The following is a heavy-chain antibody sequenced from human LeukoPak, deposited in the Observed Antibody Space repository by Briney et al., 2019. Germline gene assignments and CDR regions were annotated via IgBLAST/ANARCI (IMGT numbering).Heavy chain of an antibody. CDR2: ISSSSSTI. D-gene: IGHD3-10*01. V-gene: IGHV3-48*01. CDR1: GFTFSSYS. CDR3: ASGSPPDY. J-gene: IGHJ4*02. Sequence: GGSLRLSCAASGFTFSSYSMNWVRQAPGKGLEWVSYISSSSSTIYYADSVKGRFTISRDNAKNSLYLQMNSLRAEDTAVYYCASGSPPDYWGQGTLVTVPS.